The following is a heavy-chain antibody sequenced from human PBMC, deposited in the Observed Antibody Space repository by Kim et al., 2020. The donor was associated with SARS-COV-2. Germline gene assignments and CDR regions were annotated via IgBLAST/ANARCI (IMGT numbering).Heavy chain of an antibody. CDR3: ATGTGTTGYYGMDV. D-gene: IGHD1-7*01. V-gene: IGHV1-24*01. Sequence: AQKFHGRITMTEDTSTNTAYMELSSLRSEDTAVYYCATGTGTTGYYGMDVWGQGTTVTVSS. J-gene: IGHJ6*02.